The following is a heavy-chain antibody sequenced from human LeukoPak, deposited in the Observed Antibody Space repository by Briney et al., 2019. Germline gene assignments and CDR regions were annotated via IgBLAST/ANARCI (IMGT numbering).Heavy chain of an antibody. CDR1: GGSFSGYY. CDR3: ARHVGYYDSSGYYYFKKGFAFDY. V-gene: IGHV4-34*01. CDR2: INHSGST. J-gene: IGHJ4*02. Sequence: SETLSLTCAVYGGSFSGYYWSWIRQPPGKGLEWIGEINHSGSTNYNPSLKSRVTISVDTSKNQFSLKLSSVTAADTAVYYCARHVGYYDSSGYYYFKKGFAFDYWGQGTLVTVSS. D-gene: IGHD3-22*01.